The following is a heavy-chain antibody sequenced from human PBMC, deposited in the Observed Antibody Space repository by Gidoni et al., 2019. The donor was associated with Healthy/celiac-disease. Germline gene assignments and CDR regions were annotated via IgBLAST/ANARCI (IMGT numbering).Heavy chain of an antibody. CDR1: GFTFSSYG. Sequence: QVQLVESGGGVVQPGRSLRLSCAASGFTFSSYGMHWVRQAPGKGLEWVAVISYDGSNKYYADSVKGRFTISRDNSKNTLYLQMNSLRAEDTAVYYCAKVYHGGTGTANQRYQLLYREDAFDIWGQGTMVTVSS. D-gene: IGHD2-2*02. J-gene: IGHJ3*02. V-gene: IGHV3-30*18. CDR2: ISYDGSNK. CDR3: AKVYHGGTGTANQRYQLLYREDAFDI.